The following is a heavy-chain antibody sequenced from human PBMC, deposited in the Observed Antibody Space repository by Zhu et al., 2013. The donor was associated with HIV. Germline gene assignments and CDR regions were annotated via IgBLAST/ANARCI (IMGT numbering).Heavy chain of an antibody. CDR2: IIPIFNTT. D-gene: IGHD6-6*01. Sequence: QVRLVQSGAEVKKPGSSVKVSCKASGDTFSSYPINWVRQAHGHGLEWMGGIIPIFNTTNYAQKFQGRFTITADKSTNTAYMELSSLIFEDTAMYYCARGVIAAQYYGMDVWGQGTTVSVSS. J-gene: IGHJ6*02. V-gene: IGHV1-69*06. CDR3: ARGVIAAQYYGMDV. CDR1: GDTFSSYP.